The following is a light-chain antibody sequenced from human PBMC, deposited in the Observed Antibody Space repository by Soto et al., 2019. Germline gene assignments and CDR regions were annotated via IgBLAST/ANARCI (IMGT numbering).Light chain of an antibody. J-gene: IGKJ1*01. CDR3: QQYYNWPRT. CDR2: GAS. CDR1: QSVSSN. Sequence: EIVMTQSPATLSVSPGERATLSCRASQSVSSNLAWYQHKPGQAPRLLVYGASTRASGIPDRFSGSGSGTEFTLSISSLRSEDFAVYYCQQYYNWPRTFGQGTKVDIK. V-gene: IGKV3-15*01.